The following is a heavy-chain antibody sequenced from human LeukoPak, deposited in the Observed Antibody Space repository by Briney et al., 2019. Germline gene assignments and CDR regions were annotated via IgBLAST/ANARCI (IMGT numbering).Heavy chain of an antibody. V-gene: IGHV7-4-1*02. Sequence: ASVRVSCKASGYTFTSYAMNWVRQAPGQGLEWMGWINTNTGNPTYAQGFTGRFVFSLDTSVSTAYLQISSLKAEDTAVYYCARGEWRPNYPKGTGAFDIWGQGTMVTVSS. J-gene: IGHJ3*02. CDR2: INTNTGNP. D-gene: IGHD1-7*01. CDR3: ARGEWRPNYPKGTGAFDI. CDR1: GYTFTSYA.